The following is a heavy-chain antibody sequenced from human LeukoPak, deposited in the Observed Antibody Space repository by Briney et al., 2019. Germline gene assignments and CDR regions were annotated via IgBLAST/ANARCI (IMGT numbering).Heavy chain of an antibody. D-gene: IGHD3-3*01. Sequence: SETLSLTCTVSGGSISSSSYYWGWLRQPPGKGLEWIGYIYYSGSTNYNPSLKSRVTISVDTSKNQFSLKLSSVTAADTAVYYCARADFWSGYSIDYWGQGTLVTVSS. CDR2: IYYSGST. CDR1: GGSISSSSYY. J-gene: IGHJ4*02. V-gene: IGHV4-61*05. CDR3: ARADFWSGYSIDY.